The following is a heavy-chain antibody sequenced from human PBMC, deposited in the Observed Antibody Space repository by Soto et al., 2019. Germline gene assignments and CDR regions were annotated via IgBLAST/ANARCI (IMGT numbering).Heavy chain of an antibody. CDR1: GGSISTGDYH. Sequence: PSETLSLTCTVSGGSISTGDYHWSWIRQPPGKGLEWIAYIHYTGNAYYRPSLRSRLLLSVDTSKNQFSLKLSSVTAADTAVYYCARRSNRNWFGPWGQGTLVTVSS. CDR3: ARRSNRNWFGP. V-gene: IGHV4-30-4*01. CDR2: IHYTGNA. J-gene: IGHJ5*02.